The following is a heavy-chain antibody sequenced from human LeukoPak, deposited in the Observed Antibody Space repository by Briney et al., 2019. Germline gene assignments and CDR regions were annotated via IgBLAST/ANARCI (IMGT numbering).Heavy chain of an antibody. D-gene: IGHD2-15*01. CDR2: INHSGST. J-gene: IGHJ4*02. CDR1: GGSFSGYY. CDR3: ASSCSGGSCSTPTRLDY. V-gene: IGHV4-34*01. Sequence: SETLSLTCAVYGGSFSGYYWSWIRQPPGKGLEWIWEINHSGSTNYNPSLKSRVTISVDTSKNQFSLKLSSVTAADTAVYYCASSCSGGSCSTPTRLDYWGQGTLVTVSS.